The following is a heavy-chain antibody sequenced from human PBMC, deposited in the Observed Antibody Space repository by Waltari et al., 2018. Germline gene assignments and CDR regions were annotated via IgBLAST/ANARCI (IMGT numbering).Heavy chain of an antibody. Sequence: QVQLVESGGGVVQPGRSLRLSCAASGFTFSSYGMPWVRQAPGKGLEWVAVISYDGSNKYEPDAVKGRFTSSRDNSKNTLYLQMNSLGAEDTAVYYCAKDGSSSSWGSQQRYYYYYGMDVWGQGTTVTVSS. CDR2: ISYDGSNK. V-gene: IGHV3-30*18. D-gene: IGHD6-6*01. CDR3: AKDGSSSSWGSQQRYYYYYGMDV. CDR1: GFTFSSYG. J-gene: IGHJ6*02.